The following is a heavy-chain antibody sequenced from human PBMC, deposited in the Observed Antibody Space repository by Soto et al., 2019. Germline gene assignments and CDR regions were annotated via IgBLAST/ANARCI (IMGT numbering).Heavy chain of an antibody. J-gene: IGHJ4*02. CDR3: ARDRAYYDILTWGVFDY. D-gene: IGHD3-9*01. CDR2: ISSSSSYI. V-gene: IGHV3-21*01. CDR1: GFTFSSYS. Sequence: GGSLRLSCAASGFTFSSYSMNWVRQAPGKGLEWVSSISSSSSYIYYADSVKGRFTISRDNAKNSLYLQMNSLRAEDTAVYYCARDRAYYDILTWGVFDYWGQGTLVTVSS.